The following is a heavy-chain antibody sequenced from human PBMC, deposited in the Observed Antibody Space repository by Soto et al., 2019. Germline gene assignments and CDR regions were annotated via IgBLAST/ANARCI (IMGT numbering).Heavy chain of an antibody. J-gene: IGHJ6*02. Sequence: PSETRSLTCTVSGGSISSGDYYWSWIRQPPGKGLEWIGYIYYSGSTYYNPSLKSRVTISVDTSKNQFSLKLSSVTAADTAVYYCARDALTNYGGNSGLSYYGMDVWGQGTTVTVSS. CDR1: GGSISSGDYY. D-gene: IGHD4-17*01. CDR3: ARDALTNYGGNSGLSYYGMDV. V-gene: IGHV4-30-4*01. CDR2: IYYSGST.